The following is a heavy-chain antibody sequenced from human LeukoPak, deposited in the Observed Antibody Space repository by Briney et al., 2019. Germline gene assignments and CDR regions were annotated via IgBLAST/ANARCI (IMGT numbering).Heavy chain of an antibody. CDR1: GFTFSSYS. D-gene: IGHD6-19*01. Sequence: GGSLRLSCAASGFTFSSYSMNWVRQAPGKGLEWVSYISSSSSTIYYADSVKGRFTISRDNAKNSLYLQMNSLRAEDTGVYYCARDRAGSVWYTLDYWGQGTLVTVSS. CDR2: ISSSSSTI. J-gene: IGHJ4*02. V-gene: IGHV3-48*01. CDR3: ARDRAGSVWYTLDY.